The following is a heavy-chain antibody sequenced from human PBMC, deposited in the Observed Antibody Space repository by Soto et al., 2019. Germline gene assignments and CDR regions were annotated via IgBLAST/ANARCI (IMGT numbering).Heavy chain of an antibody. D-gene: IGHD2-15*01. V-gene: IGHV5-51*01. CDR3: ARRLDCSGGSCYPWAFDI. Sequence: GESLKISCKGSGYSFTSYWIGWVRQMPGKGLEWMGIIYPGDSDTRYSPSFQGQVTISADKSISTAYLQWSSLKASDTAMYYCARRLDCSGGSCYPWAFDIWGQGTTVTVSS. J-gene: IGHJ3*02. CDR2: IYPGDSDT. CDR1: GYSFTSYW.